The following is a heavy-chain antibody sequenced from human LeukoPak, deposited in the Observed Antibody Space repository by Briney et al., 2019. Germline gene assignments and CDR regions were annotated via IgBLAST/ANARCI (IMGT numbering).Heavy chain of an antibody. J-gene: IGHJ4*02. D-gene: IGHD3-9*01. CDR1: GFDFSSYG. CDR2: FSASSSST. CDR3: AKGDTYYDLLTCFDF. V-gene: IGHV3-23*01. Sequence: GGSLRLTCAASGFDFSSYGMSWVRQSPGKGLEWVSTFSASSSSTYYADSVKGRFTISRDNSKNTLYLQMNSLRDEDTAVYYCAKGDTYYDLLTCFDFWGPGTLVTVSS.